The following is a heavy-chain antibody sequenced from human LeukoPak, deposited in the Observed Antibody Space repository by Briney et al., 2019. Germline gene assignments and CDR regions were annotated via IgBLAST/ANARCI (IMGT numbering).Heavy chain of an antibody. CDR3: VRGTGY. J-gene: IGHJ4*02. CDR2: ISSNGDNT. CDR1: GFTFSTYV. Sequence: GGSLRLSCSVSGFTFSTYVMHWVRQAPGKGLEYVSAISSNGDNTYYAVSVKGRFTISRDNSKNTLYLQMSSLRADETAVYYCVRGTGYWGQGTLVTVSS. V-gene: IGHV3-64D*06.